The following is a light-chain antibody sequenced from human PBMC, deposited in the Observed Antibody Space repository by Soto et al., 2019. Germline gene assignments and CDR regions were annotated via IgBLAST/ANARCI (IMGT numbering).Light chain of an antibody. Sequence: QSALTQPPSASGSPGQSVTISCTGTSRDVGGYNYVSWYQQHPGKVPKLMVDEVNKRPSGVPDRFSGSKSGNTASLTVAGLQAEDEADYYCTSYAGGNNVFGTGTKLTVL. CDR1: SRDVGGYNY. CDR3: TSYAGGNNV. V-gene: IGLV2-8*01. J-gene: IGLJ1*01. CDR2: EVN.